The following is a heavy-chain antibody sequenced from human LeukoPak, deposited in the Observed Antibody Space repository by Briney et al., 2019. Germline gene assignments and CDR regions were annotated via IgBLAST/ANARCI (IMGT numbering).Heavy chain of an antibody. CDR2: IKQDGSEK. CDR1: GFTVSSNY. J-gene: IGHJ1*01. CDR3: ARESCGGDCSSGDFQH. Sequence: GGSLRLSCAASGFTVSSNYLSWVRQAPGKGLEWVANIKQDGSEKYYVDSVKGRFTISRDNAKNSLYLQMNSLRAEDTAVYYCARESCGGDCSSGDFQHWGQGTLVTVSS. V-gene: IGHV3-7*03. D-gene: IGHD2-21*02.